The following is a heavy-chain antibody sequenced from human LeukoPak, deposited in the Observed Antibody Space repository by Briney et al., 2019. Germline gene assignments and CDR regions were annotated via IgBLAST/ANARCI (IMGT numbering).Heavy chain of an antibody. CDR1: GFTFSSYA. Sequence: PGGSLRISCAASGFTFSSYAMSWVRQAPGKGLEWVSSISSSSSNIYYADSVKGRFTISRDNAKSSLYLQMNSLRAEDTAVYYCARVEVGYWGQGTLVTVSS. CDR2: ISSSSSNI. CDR3: ARVEVGY. D-gene: IGHD3-10*01. J-gene: IGHJ4*02. V-gene: IGHV3-21*01.